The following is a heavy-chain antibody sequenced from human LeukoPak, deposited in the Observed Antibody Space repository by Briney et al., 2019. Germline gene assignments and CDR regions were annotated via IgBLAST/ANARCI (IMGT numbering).Heavy chain of an antibody. D-gene: IGHD3-22*01. J-gene: IGHJ5*02. CDR3: AREPGFDSSGYLNWFDP. CDR1: GGSISSSAYH. V-gene: IGHV4-39*07. Sequence: SETLSLTCTVSGGSISSSAYHWGWIRQPPGKGLEWIGSIYYSGSTYYNPSLKSRVTIYVDTSKNQLSLKLSSVTAADTAVYYCAREPGFDSSGYLNWFDPWGQGTLVTVSS. CDR2: IYYSGST.